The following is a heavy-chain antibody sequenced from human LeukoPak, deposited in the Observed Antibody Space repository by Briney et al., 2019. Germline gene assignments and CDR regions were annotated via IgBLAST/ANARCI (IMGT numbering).Heavy chain of an antibody. J-gene: IGHJ4*02. D-gene: IGHD2-2*01. CDR2: IDPNSGRT. CDR1: GYTFTVYY. CDR3: ATRGDIVVVPAAI. V-gene: IGHV1-2*02. Sequence: GASVKVSCMSSGYTFTVYYMHWVRQAPGQGGEWMGWIDPNSGRTNYAEKFQGRVTMTRDTSISTAYMELSRLRSDDTAVYYCATRGDIVVVPAAIWGRGTLVTVSS.